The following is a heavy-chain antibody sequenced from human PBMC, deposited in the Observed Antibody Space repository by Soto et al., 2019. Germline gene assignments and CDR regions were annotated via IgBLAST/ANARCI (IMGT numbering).Heavy chain of an antibody. Sequence: ASVKVSCKASGGTFSRYASSWVRQAPGQGLEWMGGITPMFGTANYAQKFQGRVTITADESTSTAYMELSSLRSDDTAVYYCAQTLGLAVAGPGRFDLWGRGTLVTVSS. CDR3: AQTLGLAVAGPGRFDL. V-gene: IGHV1-69*13. D-gene: IGHD6-19*01. CDR2: ITPMFGTA. CDR1: GGTFSRYA. J-gene: IGHJ2*01.